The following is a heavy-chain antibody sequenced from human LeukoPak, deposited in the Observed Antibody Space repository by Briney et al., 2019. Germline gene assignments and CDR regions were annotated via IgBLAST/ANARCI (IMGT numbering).Heavy chain of an antibody. Sequence: SVKVSCKASGGTFSSCAISWVRQAPGQGLEWMGGIIPIFGTANYAQKFQGRVTITADESTSTAYMELSSLRSEDTAVYYCARAYYSIAAAGKIYYYGMDVWGQGTTVTVSS. D-gene: IGHD6-13*01. CDR3: ARAYYSIAAAGKIYYYGMDV. CDR2: IIPIFGTA. V-gene: IGHV1-69*01. CDR1: GGTFSSCA. J-gene: IGHJ6*02.